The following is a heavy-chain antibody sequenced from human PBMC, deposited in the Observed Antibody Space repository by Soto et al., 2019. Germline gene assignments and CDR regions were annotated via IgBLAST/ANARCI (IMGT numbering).Heavy chain of an antibody. Sequence: GASVKISCKASGYTFTIYGISWVRQAPGQGLEWMGWISAYNGNTNYAQKLQGRVTMTTDTSTSTAYMELRSLRSDDTAVYYCARRRIAAAGTDAFDIWGQGTTVTVSS. CDR1: GYTFTIYG. V-gene: IGHV1-18*01. CDR3: ARRRIAAAGTDAFDI. D-gene: IGHD6-13*01. CDR2: ISAYNGNT. J-gene: IGHJ3*02.